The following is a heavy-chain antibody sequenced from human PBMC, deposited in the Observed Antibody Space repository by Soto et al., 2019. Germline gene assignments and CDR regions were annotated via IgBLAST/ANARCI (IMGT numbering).Heavy chain of an antibody. V-gene: IGHV1-69*06. CDR3: ARDGAITIFGVVIPARYYGMDV. J-gene: IGHJ6*02. D-gene: IGHD3-3*01. Sequence: SVKVSCKASGGTFSSYTISWVRQAPGQGLEWMGGIIPIFGTANYAQKFQGRVTITADKSTSTAYMELSSLRSEDTAVYYCARDGAITIFGVVIPARYYGMDVWG. CDR1: GGTFSSYT. CDR2: IIPIFGTA.